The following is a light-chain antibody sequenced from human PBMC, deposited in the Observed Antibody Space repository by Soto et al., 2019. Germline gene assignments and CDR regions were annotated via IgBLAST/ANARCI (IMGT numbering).Light chain of an antibody. Sequence: QSVLTQPPSASGTPGQRVTISCSGSSSNIGSNTVNWYQQFPGTAPKLLIYSNNQRPSGVPDRFSGSKSGTSASLAISGLQYEDEADYYCAAWDDSLNVVFGGGTKVTVL. V-gene: IGLV1-44*01. J-gene: IGLJ2*01. CDR3: AAWDDSLNVV. CDR1: SSNIGSNT. CDR2: SNN.